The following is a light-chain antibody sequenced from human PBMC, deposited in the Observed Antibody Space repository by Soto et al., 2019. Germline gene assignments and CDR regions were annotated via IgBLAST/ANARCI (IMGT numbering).Light chain of an antibody. V-gene: IGLV1-47*02. CDR3: AAWDDSLSGRV. CDR1: SSNIGSNH. CDR2: SND. J-gene: IGLJ3*02. Sequence: QSVLTQPPSASGTPGQRVTISCSGTSSNIGSNHVYWYQQLPGTAPKLLMYSNDQRPSGVPDRFSGSKSGTSASLAISGLRSEDEADYYCAAWDDSLSGRVFGGGTKLTVL.